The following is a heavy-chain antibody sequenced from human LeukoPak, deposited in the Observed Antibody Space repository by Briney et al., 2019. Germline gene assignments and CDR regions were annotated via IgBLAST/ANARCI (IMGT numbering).Heavy chain of an antibody. CDR2: LYWNDDT. Sequence: SGPTLVKPTQTLTLTCTFSGFSLSTSGVGVGWIRHPPGKALEWLALLYWNDDTRYSPSLKSRLTITKDTSKNQVVLTMTNMDPVDTATYYCAHSEWDCSSTSCYYYYGMDVWGQGTTVTVSS. CDR1: GFSLSTSGVG. V-gene: IGHV2-5*01. J-gene: IGHJ6*02. D-gene: IGHD2-2*01. CDR3: AHSEWDCSSTSCYYYYGMDV.